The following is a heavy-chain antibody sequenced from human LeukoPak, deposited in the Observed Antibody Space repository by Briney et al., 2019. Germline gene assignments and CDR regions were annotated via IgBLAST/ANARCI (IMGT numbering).Heavy chain of an antibody. Sequence: GGSLRLSCAASGFTFSSYGMHWVRQAPGKGLEWVAVISYDGSNKYYVDSVKGRFTISRDNSKNTLYLQMNSLRAEDTAVYYCAKDLLGYCSSTSCYNGDYWGQGTLVTVSS. J-gene: IGHJ4*02. CDR3: AKDLLGYCSSTSCYNGDY. CDR1: GFTFSSYG. D-gene: IGHD2-2*01. CDR2: ISYDGSNK. V-gene: IGHV3-30*18.